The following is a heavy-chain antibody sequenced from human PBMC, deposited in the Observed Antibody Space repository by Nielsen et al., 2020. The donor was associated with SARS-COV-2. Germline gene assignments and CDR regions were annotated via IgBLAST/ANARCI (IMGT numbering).Heavy chain of an antibody. V-gene: IGHV1-3*01. D-gene: IGHD6-13*01. CDR2: INAGNGNT. Sequence: WVRQAPGQRLEWMGWINAGNGNTKYSQKFQGRVTITRDTSASTAYMELSSLRSEDTAVYYCVGREYSSSWYSFWFGLDGMDVWGQGTTVTVSS. J-gene: IGHJ6*02. CDR3: VGREYSSSWYSFWFGLDGMDV.